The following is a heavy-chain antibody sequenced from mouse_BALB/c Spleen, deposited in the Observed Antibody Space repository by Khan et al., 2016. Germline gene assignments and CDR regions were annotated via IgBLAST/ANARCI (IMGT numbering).Heavy chain of an antibody. CDR1: GYTFSRYG. Sequence: QVQLQQSGAELMKPGASVKISCKASGYTFSRYGLEWIKERPGHGLEWIGEILPCTDSPNYNDKFKGKAAFTAESSSSTAYIQLNSLTSEDSAVYYCARGASWGQGTLVTVSA. J-gene: IGHJ3*01. CDR3: ARGAS. V-gene: IGHV1-9*01. CDR2: ILPCTDSP.